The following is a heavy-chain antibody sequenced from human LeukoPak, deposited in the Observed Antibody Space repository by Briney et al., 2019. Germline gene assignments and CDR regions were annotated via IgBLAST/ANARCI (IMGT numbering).Heavy chain of an antibody. CDR1: GFTFSNAW. J-gene: IGHJ4*02. CDR2: IKSKTDGGTT. D-gene: IGHD1-26*01. CDR3: TTEPIAGATFFDY. V-gene: IGHV3-15*01. Sequence: GGSLRLSCAASGFTFSNAWMSWVRQAPGKGLEWVGRIKSKTDGGTTDYAAPVKGRFTISRDDSKNTLYLQMNSLKTEDTAVYYCTTEPIAGATFFDYWGQGALVTVSS.